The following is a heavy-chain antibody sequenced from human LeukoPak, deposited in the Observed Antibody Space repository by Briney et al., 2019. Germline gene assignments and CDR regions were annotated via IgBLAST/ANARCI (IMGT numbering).Heavy chain of an antibody. CDR2: ISYDGSNK. D-gene: IGHD2-15*01. Sequence: GGSLRLSCAASGFTFSSYAMHWVRQAPGKGLEWVAFISYDGSNKYYADSVKGRFTISRDNSKNTLYLQMNSLRAEDTAVYYCAREADCNGGSCYSGFDYWGQGILVIVSS. CDR1: GFTFSSYA. V-gene: IGHV3-30-3*01. J-gene: IGHJ4*02. CDR3: AREADCNGGSCYSGFDY.